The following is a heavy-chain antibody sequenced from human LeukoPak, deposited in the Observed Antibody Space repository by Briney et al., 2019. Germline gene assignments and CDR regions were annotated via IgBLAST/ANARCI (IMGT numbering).Heavy chain of an antibody. CDR2: IIPILGIA. CDR1: GGTFSSYA. V-gene: IGHV1-69*04. CDR3: ARDLRRYDFWSERGNFDY. Sequence: GASVKVSCKASGGTFSSYAISWVRQAPGQGLEWMGRIIPILGIANYAQKFQGRVTITADKSTSTVYMELSSLRSEDTAVYYCARDLRRYDFWSERGNFDYWGQGTLVTVSS. J-gene: IGHJ4*02. D-gene: IGHD3-3*01.